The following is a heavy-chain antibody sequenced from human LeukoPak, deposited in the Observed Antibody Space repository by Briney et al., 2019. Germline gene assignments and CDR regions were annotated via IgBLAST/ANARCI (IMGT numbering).Heavy chain of an antibody. D-gene: IGHD3-3*01. CDR2: INHSGST. CDR3: ARGDGYDFWSGYSYYFDY. CDR1: GGSISSYY. Sequence: SETLSLTCTVSGGSISSYYWSWIRQPPGEGLEWIGEINHSGSTNYDPSLKSRVTISVDTSKNQFSLKLSSVTAADTAVYYCARGDGYDFWSGYSYYFDYWGQGTLVTVSS. J-gene: IGHJ4*02. V-gene: IGHV4-34*01.